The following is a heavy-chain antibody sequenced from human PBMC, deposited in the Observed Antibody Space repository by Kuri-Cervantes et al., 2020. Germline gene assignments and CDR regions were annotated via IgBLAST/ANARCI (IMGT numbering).Heavy chain of an antibody. CDR2: INHSGST. V-gene: IGHV4-34*01. CDR3: ARGVNYYGSGSYYSPRYYSDY. Sequence: SQTLSLTCAVYGGSFSGYYWSWIRQPPGKGLEWIGEINHSGSTNYNPSLKSRVTISVDTSKNQFSLKLSSVTAADTAVYYCARGVNYYGSGSYYSPRYYSDYWGQGTLVTVSS. CDR1: GGSFSGYY. D-gene: IGHD3-10*01. J-gene: IGHJ4*02.